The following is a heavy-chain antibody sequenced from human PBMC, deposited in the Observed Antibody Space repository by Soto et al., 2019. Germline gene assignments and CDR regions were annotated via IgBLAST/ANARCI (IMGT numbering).Heavy chain of an antibody. Sequence: PGGSLRLSCAASGFTFRSYAMSWVRQAPGKGLEWVSGISGTGGSTYYADSVRGRFTISRDNSKNTLYLQMNSLRGEDTAVYYCAKVPTGEMPTIFQAFEIWGQGTLVTVSS. V-gene: IGHV3-23*01. CDR3: AKVPTGEMPTIFQAFEI. CDR1: GFTFRSYA. D-gene: IGHD3-3*01. J-gene: IGHJ3*02. CDR2: ISGTGGST.